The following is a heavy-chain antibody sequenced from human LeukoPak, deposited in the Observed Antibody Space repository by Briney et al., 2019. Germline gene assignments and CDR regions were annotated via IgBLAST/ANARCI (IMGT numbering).Heavy chain of an antibody. J-gene: IGHJ4*02. Sequence: QSGGSLRLSCAASGFTFSSYAMSWVRQAPGKGLEWVSAISGSGGSTYYADSVKGRFTISRDNSKNTLYLQMNSLRAEDTAVYYCAKDLHAARPIAVAGKGVEDYWGQGTLVTVSS. CDR2: ISGSGGST. D-gene: IGHD6-19*01. CDR1: GFTFSSYA. V-gene: IGHV3-23*01. CDR3: AKDLHAARPIAVAGKGVEDY.